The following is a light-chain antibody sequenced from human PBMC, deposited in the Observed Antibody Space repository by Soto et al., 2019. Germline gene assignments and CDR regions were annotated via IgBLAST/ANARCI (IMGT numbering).Light chain of an antibody. V-gene: IGKV1-12*01. J-gene: IGKJ3*01. CDR2: AAS. Sequence: DIPMTQSPSSVSASVGDRVTISCRASQGIDSWLAWYQQKPGQAPKLLIYAASNLQSGVPSRFSGSGSGTDFTLTINSLQPEDFATYYCQQDITFPFTFGPGTKVDVK. CDR1: QGIDSW. CDR3: QQDITFPFT.